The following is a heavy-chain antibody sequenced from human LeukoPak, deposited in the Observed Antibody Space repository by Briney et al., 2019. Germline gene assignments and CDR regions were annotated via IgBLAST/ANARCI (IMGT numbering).Heavy chain of an antibody. V-gene: IGHV4-34*01. J-gene: IGHJ6*03. CDR2: INHSGST. D-gene: IGHD1-1*01. CDR1: GGSFSGYY. Sequence: SETLSLTCAVYGGSFSGYYWSWIRQPPGKGLEWIGEINHSGSTNYNPSLKSRVPISVDTSKNQFSLKLSSVTAADTAVYYCARTTTLPYYYYYYMDVWGKGTTVTVSS. CDR3: ARTTTLPYYYYYYMDV.